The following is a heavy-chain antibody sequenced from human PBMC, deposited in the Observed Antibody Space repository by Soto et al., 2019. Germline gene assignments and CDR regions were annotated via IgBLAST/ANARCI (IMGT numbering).Heavy chain of an antibody. CDR1: GFTFSSYG. D-gene: IGHD2-21*02. Sequence: QVQLVESGGGVVQPGRSLRLSCAASGFTFSSYGMHWVRQAPGKGLEWVAVISYDGSNKYYADSVKGRFTISRDNSKNTLYLQMNSLRAEDTAVYYCAKDRSDCGPGTYFDYWGQGTLVTVSS. CDR2: ISYDGSNK. CDR3: AKDRSDCGPGTYFDY. V-gene: IGHV3-30*18. J-gene: IGHJ4*02.